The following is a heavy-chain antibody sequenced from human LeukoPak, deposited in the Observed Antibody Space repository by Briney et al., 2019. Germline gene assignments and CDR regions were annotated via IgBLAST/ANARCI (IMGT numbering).Heavy chain of an antibody. CDR3: ARLTTVTTLYYFDY. V-gene: IGHV4-59*01. CDR2: IYYSGST. J-gene: IGHJ4*02. D-gene: IGHD4-17*01. Sequence: SETLSLTCTVSGGSISSYYWSWIRQPPGKGLEWIGYIYYSGSTNYNPSLKSRVTISVDTSKNQFSLKLSSVTAADTAVYYCARLTTVTTLYYFDYWGQGTLVTVSS. CDR1: GGSISSYY.